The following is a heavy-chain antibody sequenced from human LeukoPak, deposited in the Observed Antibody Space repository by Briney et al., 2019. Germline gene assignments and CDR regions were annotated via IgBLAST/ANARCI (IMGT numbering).Heavy chain of an antibody. J-gene: IGHJ4*02. CDR3: AKDQGGRIAVAAPDY. V-gene: IGHV3-23*01. CDR1: GFTFSSYA. D-gene: IGHD6-19*01. Sequence: PGGSLRLSGSASGFTFSSYAMSWVRQAPGKGLEWVSAISGSGGSTYYADSVKGRFTISRDNSKNTLYLQMNSLRAEDTAVYYCAKDQGGRIAVAAPDYWGQGTLVTVSS. CDR2: ISGSGGST.